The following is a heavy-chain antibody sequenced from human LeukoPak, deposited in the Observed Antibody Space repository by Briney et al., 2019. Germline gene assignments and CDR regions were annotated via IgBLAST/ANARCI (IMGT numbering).Heavy chain of an antibody. CDR3: ARAPSPLGELFWYYFDY. CDR1: GFTFSSYE. CDR2: ISSSGSTI. J-gene: IGHJ4*02. V-gene: IGHV3-48*03. D-gene: IGHD3-10*01. Sequence: PGGSLRLSCAASGFTFSSYEMNWVRQAAGKGLEGVSYISSSGSTIYYADSVKGRFTISRDNAKNSLYLQMNSLRAEDTAVYYCARAPSPLGELFWYYFDYWGQGTLVTVSS.